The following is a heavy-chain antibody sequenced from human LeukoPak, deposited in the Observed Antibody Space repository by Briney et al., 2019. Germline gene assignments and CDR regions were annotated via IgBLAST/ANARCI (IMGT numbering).Heavy chain of an antibody. D-gene: IGHD2-2*01. CDR1: GYTFTSYG. J-gene: IGHJ6*02. CDR3: ARGSGGVPAAMQSGYYYGMDV. CDR2: ISAYNGNT. V-gene: IGHV1-18*01. Sequence: ASVKVSCKASGYTFTSYGISWVRQAPGQGLEWMGWISAYNGNTNYAQKLQGRVTMTTDTSTSTAYMELRSLRSDDTAVYYCARGSGGVPAAMQSGYYYGMDVWGQGTTVTVSS.